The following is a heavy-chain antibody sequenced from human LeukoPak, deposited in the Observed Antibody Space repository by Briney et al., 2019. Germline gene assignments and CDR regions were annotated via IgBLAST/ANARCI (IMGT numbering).Heavy chain of an antibody. CDR3: ARGAAAGFGGD. CDR1: GFTFGSYS. V-gene: IGHV3-21*01. Sequence: PGGSLRLSCAASGFTFGSYSMNWVRQAPGKGLEWVSPISSSSYIYYADSVKGRFTISRDNAKNSLYLQMNSLRAEDTAVYYCARGAAAGFGGDWGQGTLVTVSS. CDR2: ISSSSYI. D-gene: IGHD6-13*01. J-gene: IGHJ4*02.